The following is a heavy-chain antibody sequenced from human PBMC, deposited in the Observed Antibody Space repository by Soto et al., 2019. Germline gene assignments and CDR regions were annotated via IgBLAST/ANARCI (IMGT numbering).Heavy chain of an antibody. CDR2: IYPGDSDT. CDR1: GYSFTSYW. V-gene: IGHV5-51*01. CDR3: ARQAVVDYYGMDV. Sequence: GESLKISCKGSGYSFTSYWIGWVRQMPGKGLEWMGIIYPGDSDTRYSPSSQGQVTISADKSISTAYLQWSSLKASDTAMYYCARQAVVDYYGMDVWGQGTTVTVSS. D-gene: IGHD2-2*01. J-gene: IGHJ6*02.